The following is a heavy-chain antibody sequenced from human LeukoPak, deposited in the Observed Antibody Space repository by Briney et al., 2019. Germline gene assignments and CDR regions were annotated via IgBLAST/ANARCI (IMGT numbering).Heavy chain of an antibody. V-gene: IGHV4-39*07. Sequence: PSETLSLTCTVSGGSISSSSYYWGWIRQPPGKGLEWIGSIYYSGSTYYNPSLKSRVTISVDTPKNQFSLKLSSVTAADTAVYYCARDRTVITMVRGVISQPYYFDYWGQGTLVTVSS. D-gene: IGHD3-10*01. CDR1: GGSISSSSYY. CDR2: IYYSGST. J-gene: IGHJ4*02. CDR3: ARDRTVITMVRGVISQPYYFDY.